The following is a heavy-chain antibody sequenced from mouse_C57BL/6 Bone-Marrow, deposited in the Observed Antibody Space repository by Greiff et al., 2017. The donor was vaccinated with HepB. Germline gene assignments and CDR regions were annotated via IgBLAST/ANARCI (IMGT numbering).Heavy chain of an antibody. Sequence: EVKLQESGPGLVKPSQSLSLTCSVTGYSITSGYYWNWIRQFPGNKLEWMGYISYDGSNNYNPSLKNRISITRDTSKNQFFLKLNSVTTEDTATYYCARDLTGRFAYWGQGTLVTVSA. CDR1: GYSITSGYY. J-gene: IGHJ3*01. V-gene: IGHV3-6*01. CDR3: ARDLTGRFAY. D-gene: IGHD4-1*01. CDR2: ISYDGSN.